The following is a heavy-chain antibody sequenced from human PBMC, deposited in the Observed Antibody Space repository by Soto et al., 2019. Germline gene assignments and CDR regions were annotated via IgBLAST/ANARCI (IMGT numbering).Heavy chain of an antibody. J-gene: IGHJ4*02. V-gene: IGHV3-73*01. Sequence: PGGSLRLSCAASGFTISTFAMTWVRQAPGKGLEWVGRIRSKANSYATAYAASVKGRFTISRDDSKNTAYLQMNSLKTEDTAVYYCARAMPAFDYWGQGTLVTVSS. D-gene: IGHD2-2*01. CDR2: IRSKANSYAT. CDR3: ARAMPAFDY. CDR1: GFTISTFA.